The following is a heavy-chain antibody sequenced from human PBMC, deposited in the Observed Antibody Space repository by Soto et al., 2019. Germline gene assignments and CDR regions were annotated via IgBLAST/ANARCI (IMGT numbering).Heavy chain of an antibody. CDR3: AREIAAPPNYYYFYGMDV. CDR2: IWSDASNK. Sequence: PGGALRLSCAASGFTFSSYGMHWVRQAPGKGLEWVAVIWSDASNKHYADSVKGRFTISRDNSQNTLYLQMNSLRAEDTAVYYCAREIAAPPNYYYFYGMDVWGQGTMVTVSS. D-gene: IGHD6-6*01. J-gene: IGHJ6*02. CDR1: GFTFSSYG. V-gene: IGHV3-33*01.